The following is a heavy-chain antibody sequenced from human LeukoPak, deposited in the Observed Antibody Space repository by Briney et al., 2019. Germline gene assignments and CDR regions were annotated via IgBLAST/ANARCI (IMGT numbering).Heavy chain of an antibody. CDR2: ISYDGSNK. CDR1: GFTFSSYG. D-gene: IGHD6-6*01. J-gene: IGHJ4*02. CDR3: AKDKTPYSSSSPNY. V-gene: IGHV3-30*18. Sequence: GRSLRLSCAASGFTFSSYGMHWVRQAPGKGLEWVAVISYDGSNKYYADSVKGRFTISRDNSKNTLYLQMNSLRAEDTAVYYCAKDKTPYSSSSPNYWGQGTLVTVSS.